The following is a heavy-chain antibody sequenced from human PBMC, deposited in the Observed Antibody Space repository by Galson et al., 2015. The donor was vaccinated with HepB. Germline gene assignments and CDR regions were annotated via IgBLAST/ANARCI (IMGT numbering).Heavy chain of an antibody. CDR1: GFTFSSYG. D-gene: IGHD3-22*01. CDR3: ARDFSMIVVRFLDY. Sequence: SLRLSCAASGFTFSSYGMHWVRQAPGKGLEWVAVIWYDGSNKYYADSVKGRFTISRDNSKNTLYLQMNSLRAEDTAVYYCARDFSMIVVRFLDYWGQGTLVTVSS. V-gene: IGHV3-33*01. J-gene: IGHJ4*02. CDR2: IWYDGSNK.